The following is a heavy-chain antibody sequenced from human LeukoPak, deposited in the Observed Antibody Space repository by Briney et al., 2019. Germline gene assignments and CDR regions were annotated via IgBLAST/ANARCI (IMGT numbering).Heavy chain of an antibody. CDR1: GYTFTVYF. CDR2: INPNSFGT. Sequence: ASVKVSCKASGYTFTVYFIHWVRQAPGQGLEWMGWINPNSFGTNYIQKFQGRVTMTRDTSINTAYMELSSLRSDDTAVYYCARGLIAAAGRFDYWGQGTLVTVSS. J-gene: IGHJ4*02. V-gene: IGHV1-2*02. CDR3: ARGLIAAAGRFDY. D-gene: IGHD6-13*01.